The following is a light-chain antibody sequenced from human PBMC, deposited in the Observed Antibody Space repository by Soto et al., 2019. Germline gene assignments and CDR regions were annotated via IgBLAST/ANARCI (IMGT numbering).Light chain of an antibody. CDR2: DAS. J-gene: IGKJ5*01. CDR1: QSVSKY. CDR3: QQRSNWPIT. Sequence: EIVLTQSPATLSLSPGERPTLSCRTSQSVSKYFAWYQQKPGRAPRLLIYDASSRATGIPARFIGSGSGTDFTLTISSLEPEDFAIYYCQQRSNWPITFGQGTRLEIK. V-gene: IGKV3-11*01.